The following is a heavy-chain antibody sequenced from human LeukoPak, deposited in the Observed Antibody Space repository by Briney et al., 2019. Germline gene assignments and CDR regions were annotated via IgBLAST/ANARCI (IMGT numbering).Heavy chain of an antibody. CDR2: IYYTGST. J-gene: IGHJ6*03. D-gene: IGHD2-2*01. V-gene: IGHV4-39*07. CDR3: ARGRKPDTAGRYCSSTSCYPNYYYYMDV. CDR1: GASISGSGYY. Sequence: PSETLSLTCAVSGASISGSGYYLGWIRQPPGKGLEWIGNIYYTGSTNYNPSLKSRVTISVDTSKNQFSLKLSSVTAADTAVYYCARGRKPDTAGRYCSSTSCYPNYYYYMDVWGKGTTVTVSS.